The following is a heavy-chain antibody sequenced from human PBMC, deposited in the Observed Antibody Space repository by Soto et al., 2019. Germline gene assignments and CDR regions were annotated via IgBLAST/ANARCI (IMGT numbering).Heavy chain of an antibody. CDR1: GYTFTSQN. CDR3: ISTLGARFDY. Sequence: QVQLVQSGAEVKKPGASVKVSCKASGYTFTSQNMHWVRQAPGQGLEWMGVINPSIGTTTYAQKFQGRVTMTSDASTSSVYMEVSSLRSEDTAVYYCISTLGARFDYRGQGTLVTVSS. D-gene: IGHD1-26*01. V-gene: IGHV1-46*03. CDR2: INPSIGTT. J-gene: IGHJ4*02.